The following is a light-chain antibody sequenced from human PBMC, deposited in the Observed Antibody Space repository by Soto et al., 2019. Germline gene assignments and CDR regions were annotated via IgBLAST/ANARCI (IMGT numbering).Light chain of an antibody. V-gene: IGKV3-15*01. CDR1: QSVSGD. J-gene: IGKJ5*01. CDR3: QHYSNWPIT. CDR2: DAS. Sequence: IRLMQSAATLSVYAREVATVACSASQSVSGDLAWYHHKPGQAPRLLIYDASTRALDTPARFAGSGSGTEFTLTISSLQSGDFAVYFCQHYSNWPITFGQGTRLEIK.